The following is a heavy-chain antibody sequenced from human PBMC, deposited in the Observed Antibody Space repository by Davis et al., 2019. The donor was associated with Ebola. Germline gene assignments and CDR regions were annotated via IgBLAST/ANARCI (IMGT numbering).Heavy chain of an antibody. Sequence: GESLKISCKGSCFIFPSYWISWVRQMPGKGLEWMGRIDPSDSYTNYSPSFQGHVTISADKSISTAYLQWSSLKASDTAMYYCATYRGPFDYWGQGTLVTVSS. CDR3: ATYRGPFDY. CDR2: IDPSDSYT. D-gene: IGHD3-10*01. CDR1: CFIFPSYW. J-gene: IGHJ4*02. V-gene: IGHV5-10-1*01.